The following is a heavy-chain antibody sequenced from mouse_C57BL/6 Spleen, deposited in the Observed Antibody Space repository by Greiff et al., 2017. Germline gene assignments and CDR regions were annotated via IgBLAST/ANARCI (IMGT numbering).Heavy chain of an antibody. CDR3: ARSYSNLAWFAC. Sequence: EVKLQESGGGLVKPGGSLKLSCAASGFTFSDYGMHWVRQAPEKGLEWVAYISSGSSTIYYADTVKGRFTISRDIATNTLFLQMTSLRSEDTAMYYCARSYSNLAWFACWGQGPLVTVSA. CDR1: GFTFSDYG. CDR2: ISSGSSTI. D-gene: IGHD2-5*01. V-gene: IGHV5-17*01. J-gene: IGHJ3*01.